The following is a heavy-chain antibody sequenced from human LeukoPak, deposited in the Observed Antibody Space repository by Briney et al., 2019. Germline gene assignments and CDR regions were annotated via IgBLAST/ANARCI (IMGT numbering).Heavy chain of an antibody. CDR2: VYYTGRT. CDR3: ARRRYYDSTGYFE. J-gene: IGHJ1*01. D-gene: IGHD3-22*01. CDR1: GGSFSGYY. V-gene: IGHV4-34*01. Sequence: SETLSLTCAVYGGSFSGYYWGWIRQPPGKGLEWIGDVYYTGRTYYNPSLKSRVFISIDTSKNYFSLNLNFVTAADTAVYYCARRRYYDSTGYFEWGRGSLVTVSS.